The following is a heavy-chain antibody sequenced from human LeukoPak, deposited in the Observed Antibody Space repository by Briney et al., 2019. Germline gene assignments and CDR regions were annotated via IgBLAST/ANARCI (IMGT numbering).Heavy chain of an antibody. J-gene: IGHJ6*03. CDR3: AREASPGWYYYYYMDV. V-gene: IGHV3-64*01. CDR2: ISSNGGST. D-gene: IGHD6-6*01. CDR1: GFTFSSYA. Sequence: GGSLRLTCAASGFTFSSYAMHWVRQAPGKGLEYVSAISSNGGSTYYANSVKGRFTISRDNSKNTLYLQMGSLRAEDMAVYYCAREASPGWYYYYYMDVWGKGTTVTVSS.